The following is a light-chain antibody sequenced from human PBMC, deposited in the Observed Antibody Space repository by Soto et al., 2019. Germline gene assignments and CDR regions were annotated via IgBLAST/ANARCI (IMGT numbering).Light chain of an antibody. CDR2: GAS. J-gene: IGKJ1*01. Sequence: EIVMTQSPATLSVSPGERATLSCRASQSVSSNLAWYQQKPGQAPRLLIYGASTRATGIPARFSGSGSGTEFTLTISSLQSEDYVVYYCHQYNNWPPWTFSQGTKVEIK. CDR3: HQYNNWPPWT. CDR1: QSVSSN. V-gene: IGKV3-15*01.